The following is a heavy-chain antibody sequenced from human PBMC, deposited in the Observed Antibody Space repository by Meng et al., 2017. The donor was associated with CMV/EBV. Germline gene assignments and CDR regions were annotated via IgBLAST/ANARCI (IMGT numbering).Heavy chain of an antibody. CDR2: IRTHNGDT. J-gene: IGHJ4*02. CDR3: ARGEGNYYFDN. Sequence: ASVKVSCKTSGYPFSTYSMIWVRQAPGQGLEWMAWIRTHNGDTRYAQKVQGRVTATTDTSTNTAYMELRSLTSDDTAVYYCARGEGNYYFDNWGQGTLVTVSS. V-gene: IGHV1-18*01. CDR1: GYPFSTYS.